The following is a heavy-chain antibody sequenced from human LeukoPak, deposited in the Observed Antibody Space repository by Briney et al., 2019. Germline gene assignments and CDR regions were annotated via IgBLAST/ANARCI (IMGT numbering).Heavy chain of an antibody. CDR2: IYYSGST. CDR1: GGSISSGGYY. V-gene: IGHV4-31*03. J-gene: IGHJ5*02. CDR3: ARDRRYQLLDSGDTGGWFDP. D-gene: IGHD2-2*01. Sequence: SETLSLTCTVSGGSISSGGYYWSWIRQHPGKGLEWIGYIYYSGSTYYNPSLRSRVTISVDTSKNQFSLKLSSVTAADTAVYYCARDRRYQLLDSGDTGGWFDPWGQGTLVTVSS.